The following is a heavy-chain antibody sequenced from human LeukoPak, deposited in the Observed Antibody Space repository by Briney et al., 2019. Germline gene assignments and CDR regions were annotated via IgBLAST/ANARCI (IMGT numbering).Heavy chain of an antibody. J-gene: IGHJ4*02. CDR1: GGSISSGGYS. Sequence: SETLSLTCAVSGGSISSGGYSWSWIRQPPGKGLEWIGYIYHSGSTYYNPSLKSRVTISVDRSKNQFSLKLSSVTAADTAVYYCASVLMVYTTFDYWGQGTLVTVSS. V-gene: IGHV4-30-2*01. CDR3: ASVLMVYTTFDY. D-gene: IGHD2-8*01. CDR2: IYHSGST.